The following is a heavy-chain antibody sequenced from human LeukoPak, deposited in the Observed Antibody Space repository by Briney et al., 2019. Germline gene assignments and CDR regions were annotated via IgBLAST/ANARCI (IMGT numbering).Heavy chain of an antibody. CDR1: VYTFTSYG. D-gene: IGHD3-10*01. CDR3: ARGRSMVRGVITNDY. Sequence: GASVNVSFKASVYTFTSYGISWVRQAPGQGLEWLGWISAYNGNTHYAQKLHGSVTMTTDTSTSTAYMAVRSLRSDDTAVYYCARGRSMVRGVITNDYWGQGTLVTVSS. V-gene: IGHV1-18*01. CDR2: ISAYNGNT. J-gene: IGHJ4*02.